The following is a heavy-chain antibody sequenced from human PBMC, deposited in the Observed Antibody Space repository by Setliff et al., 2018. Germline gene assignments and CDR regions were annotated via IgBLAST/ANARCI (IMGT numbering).Heavy chain of an antibody. CDR1: GGSFTNTNNY. D-gene: IGHD2-21*02. V-gene: IGHV3-15*07. CDR2: IRSKTDGGTT. Sequence: GGSLRLSCAVSGGSFTNTNNYWGWVRQAPGKGLEWVGRIRSKTDGGTTDYAAPVKGRFTISRDDSKITMYLQMNSLKTEDTAVYYCTLANCDANCAGLNWFDPWGQGTLVTVSS. CDR3: TLANCDANCAGLNWFDP. J-gene: IGHJ5*02.